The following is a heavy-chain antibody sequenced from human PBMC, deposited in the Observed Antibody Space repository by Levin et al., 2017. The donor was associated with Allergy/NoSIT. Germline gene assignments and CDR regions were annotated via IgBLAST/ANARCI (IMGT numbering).Heavy chain of an antibody. V-gene: IGHV1-69*13. Sequence: SVKVSCKASGGTFSSYAISWVRQAPGQGLEWMGGIIPIFGTANYAQKFQGRVTITADESTSTAYMELSSLRSEDTAVYYCASGGFFRDTAMVHYNWFDPWGQGTLVTVSS. CDR2: IIPIFGTA. CDR1: GGTFSSYA. CDR3: ASGGFFRDTAMVHYNWFDP. D-gene: IGHD5-18*01. J-gene: IGHJ5*02.